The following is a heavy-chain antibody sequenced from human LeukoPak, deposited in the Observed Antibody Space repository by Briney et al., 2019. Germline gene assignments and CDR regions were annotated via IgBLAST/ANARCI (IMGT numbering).Heavy chain of an antibody. Sequence: GGSLRLSCAASGFTFRSYEMNWVRQAPGKGLEWVSYISSSGSTIYYADSVKGRFTISGDNAKNSLYLQMNSLRAEDTAVYYCAGDLGPGGYYYYGMDVWGQGTTVTVSS. CDR2: ISSSGSTI. CDR3: AGDLGPGGYYYYGMDV. CDR1: GFTFRSYE. V-gene: IGHV3-48*03. D-gene: IGHD3-10*01. J-gene: IGHJ6*02.